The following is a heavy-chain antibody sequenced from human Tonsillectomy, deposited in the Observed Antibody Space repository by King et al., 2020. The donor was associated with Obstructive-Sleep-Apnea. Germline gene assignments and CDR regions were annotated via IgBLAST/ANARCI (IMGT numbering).Heavy chain of an antibody. CDR2: IHHRGST. Sequence: VQLQESGPGLLKPSETLSLTCTVSGYSISGGYYWGWIRQPPGKGLEWIGSIHHRGSTNYKPSLKSRVTISIDTSKNQFSLRLSSVTAADTPVYYCARDRDVYYYDTSGAKYGMDVWGQGTTVTVSS. CDR1: GYSISGGYY. D-gene: IGHD3-22*01. V-gene: IGHV4-38-2*02. J-gene: IGHJ6*02. CDR3: ARDRDVYYYDTSGAKYGMDV.